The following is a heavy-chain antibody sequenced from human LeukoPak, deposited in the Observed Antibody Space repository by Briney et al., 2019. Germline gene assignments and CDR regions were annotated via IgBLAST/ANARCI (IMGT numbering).Heavy chain of an antibody. V-gene: IGHV1-18*01. D-gene: IGHD6-19*01. CDR1: GYTFTSYG. CDR3: ARDAWDSSGWYYFDY. CDR2: ISAYNGNT. Sequence: ASVKVSCKASGYTFTSYGISWVRQAPGQGLEWMGWISAYNGNTNYAQKLQGRVTMTTDTSTSTAYMELRSLRSDDTAVYYCARDAWDSSGWYYFDYWGQGTLVTVSS. J-gene: IGHJ4*02.